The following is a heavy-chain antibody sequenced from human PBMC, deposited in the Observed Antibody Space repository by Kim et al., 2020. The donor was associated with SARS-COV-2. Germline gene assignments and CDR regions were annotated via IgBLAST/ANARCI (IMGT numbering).Heavy chain of an antibody. D-gene: IGHD3-10*01. CDR1: GGSISSYY. J-gene: IGHJ6*02. CDR2: IYTSGST. V-gene: IGHV4-4*07. CDR3: VRERFEDYYYYYGMDV. Sequence: SETLSLTCTVSGGSISSYYWSWIRQPAGKGLEWIGRIYTSGSTNYNPSLKSRVTMSVDTSKNQFSLKLSSVTAADTAVYYCVRERFEDYYYYYGMDVWGQGTTVTVSS.